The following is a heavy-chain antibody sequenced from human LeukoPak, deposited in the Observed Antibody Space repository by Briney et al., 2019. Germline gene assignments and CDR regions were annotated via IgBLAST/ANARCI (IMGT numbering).Heavy chain of an antibody. Sequence: PGESLRLSCAASGFTFSSYAMSWVRQAPGKGLEWVSVISGSSVSTYYADSVKGRFTISRHNSKNTLYLQMNSLRAEDTAVYYCARGSNPDAFDIWGQGTMVTVSS. J-gene: IGHJ3*02. CDR3: ARGSNPDAFDI. CDR2: ISGSSVST. CDR1: GFTFSSYA. D-gene: IGHD1-14*01. V-gene: IGHV3-23*01.